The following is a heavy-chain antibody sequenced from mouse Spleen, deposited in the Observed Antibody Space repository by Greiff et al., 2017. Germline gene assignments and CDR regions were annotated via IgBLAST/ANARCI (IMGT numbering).Heavy chain of an antibody. CDR2: IDPENGDT. CDR3: TTGIYDGYYVNY. V-gene: IGHV14-4*01. D-gene: IGHD2-3*01. CDR1: GFNIKDDY. J-gene: IGHJ2*01. Sequence: VQLQQSGAELVRPGASVKLSCTASGFNIKDDYMHWVKQRPEQGLEWIGWIDPENGDTEYASKFQGKATITADTSSNTAYLQLSSLTSEDTAVYYCTTGIYDGYYVNYWGQGTTLTVSS.